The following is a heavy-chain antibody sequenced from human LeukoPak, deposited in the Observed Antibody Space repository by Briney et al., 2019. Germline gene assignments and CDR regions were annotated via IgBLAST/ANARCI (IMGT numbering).Heavy chain of an antibody. CDR1: GFTFDSYA. Sequence: GGSLRLSCAASGFTFDSYAMSWVRQAPGKGLDWVSAVSRFGGTTYYADSAKGRFTISRDNSNNTVYLQMNSLRVGDTALYYCVKHVGSRWSNNRFDPWGQGTLVTVS. J-gene: IGHJ5*02. CDR2: VSRFGGTT. CDR3: VKHVGSRWSNNRFDP. V-gene: IGHV3-23*01. D-gene: IGHD6-13*01.